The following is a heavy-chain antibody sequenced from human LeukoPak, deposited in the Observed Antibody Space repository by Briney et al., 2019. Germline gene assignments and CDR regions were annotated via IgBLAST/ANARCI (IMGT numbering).Heavy chain of an antibody. CDR2: ISRSSKYI. CDR3: ARDLVGEYDILTGDLDY. D-gene: IGHD3-9*01. CDR1: GFTFSSYA. V-gene: IGHV3-21*01. Sequence: GGSLRLSCAASGFTFSSYAMNWVRQAPGKGLQWVSSISRSSKYIHYADSVRGRFTISRDNAKNSLHLQMNSLRAEDTAVYYCARDLVGEYDILTGDLDYWGQGTLVTVSS. J-gene: IGHJ4*02.